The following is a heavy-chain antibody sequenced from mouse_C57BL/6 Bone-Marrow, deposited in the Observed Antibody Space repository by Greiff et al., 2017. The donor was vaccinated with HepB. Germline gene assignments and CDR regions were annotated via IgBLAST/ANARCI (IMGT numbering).Heavy chain of an antibody. Sequence: EVKLVESGGGLVQPGGSLKLSCAASGFTFSDYYMYWVRQTPEKRLEWVAYISNGGGSTYYPDTVKGRFTISRDNAKNTLYLQMSRLKSEDTAMYYCARRDDRRGAWFADWGQGTLVTVSA. D-gene: IGHD2-13*01. J-gene: IGHJ3*01. V-gene: IGHV5-12*01. CDR1: GFTFSDYY. CDR3: ARRDDRRGAWFAD. CDR2: ISNGGGST.